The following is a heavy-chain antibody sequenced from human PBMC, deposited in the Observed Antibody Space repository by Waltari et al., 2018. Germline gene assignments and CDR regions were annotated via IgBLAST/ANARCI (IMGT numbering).Heavy chain of an antibody. J-gene: IGHJ6*03. CDR3: ARDRSPYYDFWRGIIGDYYMDV. CDR2: ISAYNGNK. CDR1: GYTFTSYG. Sequence: QVQLVQSGAEVKKPGASVKVSCKASGYTFTSYGISWVRQAPGQGLEWMGWISAYNGNKNYAQKLQGRVTMTTDTSTSTAYMELRSLRSDDTAVYYCARDRSPYYDFWRGIIGDYYMDVWGKGTTVTISS. D-gene: IGHD3-3*01. V-gene: IGHV1-18*01.